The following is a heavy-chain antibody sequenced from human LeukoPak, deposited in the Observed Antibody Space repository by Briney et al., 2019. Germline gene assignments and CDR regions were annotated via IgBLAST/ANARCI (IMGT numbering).Heavy chain of an antibody. CDR3: ASSYYDSSGYSFDY. J-gene: IGHJ4*02. D-gene: IGHD3-22*01. V-gene: IGHV4-34*01. CDR2: INHSGST. Sequence: PSETLSLTCAVYGGSFSGYYWSWIRQPPGKGLEWIGEINHSGSTNYNPSPKSRVTISVDTSKNQFSLKLSSVTAADTAVYYCASSYYDSSGYSFDYWDQGTLVTVSS. CDR1: GGSFSGYY.